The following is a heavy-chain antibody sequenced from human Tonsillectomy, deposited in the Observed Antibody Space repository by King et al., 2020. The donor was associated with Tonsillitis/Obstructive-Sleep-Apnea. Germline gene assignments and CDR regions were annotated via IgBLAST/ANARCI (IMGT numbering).Heavy chain of an antibody. Sequence: VQLVESGAEVKKPGESLKISCKGSGYSFTSYWIGWVRQMPGKGLEWMGIIYPGDSDTRYSPSFQGQVTISADKSISTAYLQWSSLKASDTAMYYCARQRGQLEAAAPIYFDLWGRGTLVTVSS. D-gene: IGHD1-1*01. CDR2: IYPGDSDT. CDR3: ARQRGQLEAAAPIYFDL. J-gene: IGHJ2*01. V-gene: IGHV5-51*01. CDR1: GYSFTSYW.